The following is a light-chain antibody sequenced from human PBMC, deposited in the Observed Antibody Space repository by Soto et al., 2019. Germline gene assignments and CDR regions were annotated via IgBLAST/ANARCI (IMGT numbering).Light chain of an antibody. V-gene: IGKV3-20*01. CDR1: QSVSSY. Sequence: EIVLTQSPGTLSLSPGERATLSCRASQSVSSYLAWYQQKPGQAPRLLIYGASRRATGIPDRFSGSGSGTDFTLTISRLEPEHFAVYYCQQYGSSPWTVGQGTKVDIK. J-gene: IGKJ1*01. CDR2: GAS. CDR3: QQYGSSPWT.